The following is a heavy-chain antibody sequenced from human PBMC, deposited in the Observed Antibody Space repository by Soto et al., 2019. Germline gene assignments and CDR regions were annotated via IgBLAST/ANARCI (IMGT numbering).Heavy chain of an antibody. CDR3: ARFKGCSGGSCYSYFDY. V-gene: IGHV3-30-3*01. D-gene: IGHD2-15*01. J-gene: IGHJ4*02. CDR2: ISKDGSNK. CDR1: GFTFSSYA. Sequence: QVQLVESGGGVVQPGRSLRLSCGASGFTFSSYAMHWVRQAPGKGLEWVAVISKDGSNKYYADSVKGRFTISRDNSKNTLYLQMNSLRAEDTAVYYCARFKGCSGGSCYSYFDYWGQGTLVTVSS.